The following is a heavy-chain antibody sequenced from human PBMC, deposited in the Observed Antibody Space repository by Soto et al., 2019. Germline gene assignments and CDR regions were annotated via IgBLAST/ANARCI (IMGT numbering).Heavy chain of an antibody. CDR1: GFTFSSYS. J-gene: IGHJ4*02. Sequence: GSLRLSCAASGFTFSSYSMNWVRQAPGKGLEWVSYISSSSSTIYYADSVKGRFTISRDNAKNSLYLQMNSLRAEDTAVYYCASGGGIVVVRPFDYWGQGTLVTVSS. CDR3: ASGGGIVVVRPFDY. CDR2: ISSSSSTI. D-gene: IGHD2-2*01. V-gene: IGHV3-48*01.